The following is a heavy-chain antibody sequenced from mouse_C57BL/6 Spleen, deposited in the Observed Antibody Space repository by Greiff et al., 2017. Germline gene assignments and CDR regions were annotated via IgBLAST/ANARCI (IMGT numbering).Heavy chain of an antibody. CDR1: GYTFTRYW. J-gene: IGHJ3*01. CDR2: IYPGSGST. Sequence: QVQLQQPGAELVKPGASVKMSCKASGYTFTRYWITWVKQRPGQGLEWIGDIYPGSGSTNYNEKFKSKATLTVDTSSSTAYMQLSSLTSEDSAVYYGARDLYYYGSRAYWGQGTLVTVAA. D-gene: IGHD1-1*01. CDR3: ARDLYYYGSRAY. V-gene: IGHV1-55*01.